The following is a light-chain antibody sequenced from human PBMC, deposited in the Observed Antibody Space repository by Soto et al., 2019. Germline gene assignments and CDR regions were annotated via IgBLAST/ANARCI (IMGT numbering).Light chain of an antibody. CDR3: QQYNNWPPWA. CDR1: QSVSSR. Sequence: EIVMTQSPSTLSLSPVERFTLSCGASQSVSSRLAWYQQKPGQSPRLLIYGASTRATGIPARFSGSGSGTESTLTISSLQSEDFAVYYCQQYNNWPPWAFGQGTKVDIK. J-gene: IGKJ1*01. CDR2: GAS. V-gene: IGKV3-15*01.